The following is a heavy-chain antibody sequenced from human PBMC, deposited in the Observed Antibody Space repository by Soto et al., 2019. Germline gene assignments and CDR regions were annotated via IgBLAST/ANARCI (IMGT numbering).Heavy chain of an antibody. CDR3: AKALARMADH. CDR2: ILYDGSKE. CDR1: GVCFNTYV. J-gene: IGHJ4*02. V-gene: IGHV3-30*18. Sequence: AGSLRLSCTDSGVCFNTYVMDWVRQGPGRGLERVARILYDGSKEYYADPVKGRCTISIDKSKITLYLQMDRLRVEDTAVYFCAKALARMADHWGQGTTVTVSS.